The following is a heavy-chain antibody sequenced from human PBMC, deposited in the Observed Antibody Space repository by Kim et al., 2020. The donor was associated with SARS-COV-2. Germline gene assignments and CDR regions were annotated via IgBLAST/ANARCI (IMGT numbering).Heavy chain of an antibody. CDR1: GFTFSGFG. Sequence: LSLTCAASGFTFSGFGMQWVRQAPGKGLQWVAVISDDGRNKYYADSVKGRFTISRDNSKNTLFLQMNSLRAEDTAVYYCANNYGMDVWGQGTTVTVS. CDR3: ANNYGMDV. D-gene: IGHD3-10*01. V-gene: IGHV3-30*18. J-gene: IGHJ6*02. CDR2: ISDDGRNK.